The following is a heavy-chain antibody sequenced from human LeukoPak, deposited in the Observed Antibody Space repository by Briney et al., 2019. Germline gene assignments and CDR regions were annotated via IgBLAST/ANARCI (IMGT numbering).Heavy chain of an antibody. CDR1: GFTFSSYA. Sequence: TGGSLRLSCAASGFTFSSYAMSWVRQAPGKGLEWVSAISGSGGSTYYADSAKGRFTISRDNSKNTLYLQMNSLRAEDTAVYYCAKGTTRRMTIFGVVRGGPNFDYWGQGTLVTVSS. V-gene: IGHV3-23*01. J-gene: IGHJ4*02. D-gene: IGHD3-3*01. CDR2: ISGSGGST. CDR3: AKGTTRRMTIFGVVRGGPNFDY.